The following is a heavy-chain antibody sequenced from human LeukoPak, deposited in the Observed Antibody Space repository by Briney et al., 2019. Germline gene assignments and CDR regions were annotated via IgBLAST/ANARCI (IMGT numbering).Heavy chain of an antibody. V-gene: IGHV3-23*01. CDR2: ISGSGGST. CDR1: GFTFSNYA. J-gene: IGHJ5*02. Sequence: QPGGSLRLSCAASGFTFSNYAMSWVRQAPGKGLEWVSVISGSGGSTYYADSVKGRFTISRDNSKNTLYLQMNSLRAEDTAVYYCANGEGVAVAVGTWGQGTLVTVSS. CDR3: ANGEGVAVAVGT. D-gene: IGHD6-19*01.